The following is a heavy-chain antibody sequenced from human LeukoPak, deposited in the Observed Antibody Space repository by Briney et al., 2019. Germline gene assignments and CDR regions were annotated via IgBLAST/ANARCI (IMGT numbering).Heavy chain of an antibody. D-gene: IGHD1-7*01. CDR2: IYYSGSA. CDR1: GGSISSSSYY. V-gene: IGHV4-39*01. Sequence: PSETLSLTCTVSGGSISSSSYYWGWIRQPPGKGLEWIGSIYYSGSAYYNPSLKSRLTISVDTSKNQFSLKLSSVTAADTAVYYCARHSNTGTMATYYFDYWGQGTLVTVSS. J-gene: IGHJ4*02. CDR3: ARHSNTGTMATYYFDY.